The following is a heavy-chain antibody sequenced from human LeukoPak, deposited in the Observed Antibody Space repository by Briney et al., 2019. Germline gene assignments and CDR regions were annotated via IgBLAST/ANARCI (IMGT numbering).Heavy chain of an antibody. CDR3: ARENSVGATEFDY. CDR2: INHSGST. CDR1: GGSFSGYY. D-gene: IGHD1-26*01. J-gene: IGHJ4*02. Sequence: PSETLSLTYAVYGGSFSGYYWSWIRQPPGKGLEWIGEINHSGSTNYNPSLKSRVTISVDTPKNQFSLKLSSVTAADTAVYYCARENSVGATEFDYWGQGTLVTVSS. V-gene: IGHV4-34*01.